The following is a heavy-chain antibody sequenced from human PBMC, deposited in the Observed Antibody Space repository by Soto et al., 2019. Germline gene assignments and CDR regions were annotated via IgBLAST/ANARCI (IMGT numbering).Heavy chain of an antibody. CDR3: AASGYSSGWQYFRHVAMDV. CDR2: INPSGGST. V-gene: IGHV1-46*01. CDR1: GYTFTSYY. J-gene: IGHJ6*02. Sequence: ASVKVSCKASGYTFTSYYMHWVRQAPGQGLEWMGIINPSGGSTSYAQKFQGRVTMTRDTSTSTVYMELSSLRSEDTAVYYCAASGYSSGWQYFRHVAMDVWGQGTTVTVSS. D-gene: IGHD6-19*01.